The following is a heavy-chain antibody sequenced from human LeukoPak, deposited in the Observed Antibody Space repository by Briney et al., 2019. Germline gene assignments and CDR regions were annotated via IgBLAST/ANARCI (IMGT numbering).Heavy chain of an antibody. CDR1: GHTFSNHW. CDR2: VNLGDSET. Sequence: GESLKISCEASGHTFSNHWLGWVRQMPGKGLEWMGIVNLGDSETHYSPSLQGQVTISLDKSINTAYLQWRSLKASDTAMYYCTRRPYSGSPNWYDPWGQGTLVTVSS. D-gene: IGHD1-26*01. J-gene: IGHJ5*02. V-gene: IGHV5-51*01. CDR3: TRRPYSGSPNWYDP.